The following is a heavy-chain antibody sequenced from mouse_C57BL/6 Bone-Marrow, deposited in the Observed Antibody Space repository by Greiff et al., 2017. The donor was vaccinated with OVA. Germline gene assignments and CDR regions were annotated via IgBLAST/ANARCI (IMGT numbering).Heavy chain of an antibody. CDR3: ARGDYDVGFAY. D-gene: IGHD2-4*01. CDR1: GYSITSGHY. J-gene: IGHJ3*01. V-gene: IGHV3-6*01. Sequence: EVKLQESGPGLVKPSQSLSLTCSVTGYSITSGHYWNWIRQFPGNKLEWMGYISYDGSNNYNPSLKNRISITRDTSKNQFFLKLNSVTTEDTATYYCARGDYDVGFAYWGQGTLVTVSA. CDR2: ISYDGSN.